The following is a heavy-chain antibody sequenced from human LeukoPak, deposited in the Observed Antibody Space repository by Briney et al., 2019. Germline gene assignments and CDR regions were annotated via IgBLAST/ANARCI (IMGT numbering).Heavy chain of an antibody. Sequence: GGSRRLSCAASGFTFSSYSMNWVRRAPGKGLEWVSSISSSTSYIYYAASVKGRFTISRDNAKTSLYLQLDSLRAEDTAVYYCARATAAFDYWGQGTLVTVSS. D-gene: IGHD6-25*01. J-gene: IGHJ4*02. CDR3: ARATAAFDY. CDR2: ISSSTSYI. CDR1: GFTFSSYS. V-gene: IGHV3-21*01.